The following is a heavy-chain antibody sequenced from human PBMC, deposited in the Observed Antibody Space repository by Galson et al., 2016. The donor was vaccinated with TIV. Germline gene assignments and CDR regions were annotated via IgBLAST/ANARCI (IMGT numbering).Heavy chain of an antibody. CDR2: IEGDGST. V-gene: IGHV3-66*02. D-gene: IGHD2-21*01. CDR1: GLSVSDNY. CDR3: PTERRHCGKECFLRYYYGMDA. Sequence: SLRISCAASGLSVSDNYMTWVRQAPGKGLEWVALIEGDGSTIHADPARCRFTVSRDNSKNMVYLQMNSLKPEDTAVYFCPTERRHCGKECFLRYYYGMDAWGKGTTVTV. J-gene: IGHJ6*04.